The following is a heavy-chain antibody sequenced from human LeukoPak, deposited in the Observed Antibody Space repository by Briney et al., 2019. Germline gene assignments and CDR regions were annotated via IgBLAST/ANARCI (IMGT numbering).Heavy chain of an antibody. CDR2: ISGSGGST. Sequence: GGSLRLSCAASGFTFSSYAMSWVRQAPGKGLEWVSAISGSGGSTYYADSVKGRFTISRDNSKNTLYLQISSLRAEDTAVYYCAKDPRPGDIVVVTAARWGQGTLVTVSS. V-gene: IGHV3-23*01. CDR3: AKDPRPGDIVVVTAAR. CDR1: GFTFSSYA. D-gene: IGHD2-2*01. J-gene: IGHJ4*02.